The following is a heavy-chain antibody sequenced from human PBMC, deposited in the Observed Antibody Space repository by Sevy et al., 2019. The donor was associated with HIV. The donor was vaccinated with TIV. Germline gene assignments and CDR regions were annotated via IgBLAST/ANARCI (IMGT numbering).Heavy chain of an antibody. CDR3: AGGGIAAADPTYYYYYGMDV. V-gene: IGHV3-11*01. J-gene: IGHJ6*02. CDR1: GFTFSDYY. Sequence: GGSLRLSCAASGFTFSDYYMSWIRQAPGKGLEWVSYISSSGSTINYEDSVKGRFTITRDNAKNARYLQMNSLIAEDTAVYYCAGGGIAAADPTYYYYYGMDVWGQGTTVTVSS. D-gene: IGHD6-13*01. CDR2: ISSSGSTI.